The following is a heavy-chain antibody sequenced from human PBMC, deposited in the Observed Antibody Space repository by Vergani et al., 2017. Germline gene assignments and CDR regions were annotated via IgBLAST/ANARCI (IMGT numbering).Heavy chain of an antibody. CDR2: IHPADSDT. Sequence: EVPLVQSGAEVTKPGESLNISCQISGYSFTNYWIGWVRQMPGKGLEWMGIIHPADSDTRYSPSFQGQVTISVDKSISTAYLQRSSLRASDSAMYYCARLYGRDSSGSKYFDYWGQGTLVTVSS. V-gene: IGHV5-51*01. J-gene: IGHJ4*02. D-gene: IGHD3-22*01. CDR1: GYSFTNYW. CDR3: ARLYGRDSSGSKYFDY.